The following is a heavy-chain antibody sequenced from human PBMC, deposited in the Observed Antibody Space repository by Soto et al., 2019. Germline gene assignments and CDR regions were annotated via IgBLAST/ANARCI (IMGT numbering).Heavy chain of an antibody. CDR3: ARDIVVVPAAIGMDV. Sequence: VGSLRLSCAASGFTFSSYWMSWVRQAPGKGLEWVANIKQDGSEKYYVDSVKGRFTISRDNAKNSLYLQMNSLRAEDTAVYYCARDIVVVPAAIGMDVWGQGTTVTVSS. CDR1: GFTFSSYW. J-gene: IGHJ6*02. D-gene: IGHD2-2*01. CDR2: IKQDGSEK. V-gene: IGHV3-7*03.